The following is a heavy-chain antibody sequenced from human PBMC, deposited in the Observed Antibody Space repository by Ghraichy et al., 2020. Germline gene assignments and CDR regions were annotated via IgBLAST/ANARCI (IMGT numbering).Heavy chain of an antibody. CDR1: GFTFSSYA. D-gene: IGHD6-19*01. CDR2: ISGSGGST. V-gene: IGHV3-23*01. J-gene: IGHJ4*02. Sequence: GESLNISCAASGFTFSSYAMSWVRQAPGKGLEWVSAISGSGGSTYYADSVKGRFTISRDNSKNTLYLQMNSLRAEDTAVYYCAKVLRKGGSSGSYFDYWGQGTLVTVSS. CDR3: AKVLRKGGSSGSYFDY.